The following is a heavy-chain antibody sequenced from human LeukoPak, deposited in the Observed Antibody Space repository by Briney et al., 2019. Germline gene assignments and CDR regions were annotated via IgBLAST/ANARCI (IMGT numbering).Heavy chain of an antibody. V-gene: IGHV3-64D*06. J-gene: IGHJ4*02. D-gene: IGHD3-10*01. CDR1: GFTFSNYA. CDR2: ISSNGGST. CDR3: VKTVYGTMVRGVITSPFDY. Sequence: PGGSLRLSCSASGFTFSNYAMHWVRQAPGKGLEYVSAISSNGGSTYYADSVKGRFTISRDNSKNTLYLQMSRLRAEDTAVYYCVKTVYGTMVRGVITSPFDYWGQGTLVTVSS.